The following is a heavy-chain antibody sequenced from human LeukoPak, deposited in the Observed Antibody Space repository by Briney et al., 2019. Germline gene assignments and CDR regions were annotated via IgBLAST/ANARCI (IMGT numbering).Heavy chain of an antibody. CDR2: INPDSGGT. D-gene: IGHD6-19*01. Sequence: GASVKVSCRASGYSLIVYYMHWIRQAPGQGLEWMGWINPDSGGTNYAQKFQARVTMTRDTSISTAYMELSRLRSDDTAVYYCARVGIAVAGPKDYWGQGTLVTVS. CDR3: ARVGIAVAGPKDY. CDR1: GYSLIVYY. J-gene: IGHJ4*02. V-gene: IGHV1-2*02.